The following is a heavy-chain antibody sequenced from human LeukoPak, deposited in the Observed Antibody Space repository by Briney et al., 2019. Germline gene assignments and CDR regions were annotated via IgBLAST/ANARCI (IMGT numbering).Heavy chain of an antibody. D-gene: IGHD1-26*01. CDR3: ARCVGATLPWFDP. J-gene: IGHJ5*02. Sequence: SETLSLTCTVSGGSISSYYWSWIRQPPGNGLEWIGYIYYSGSTNYNPSLKSRVTISVDTSKNQFSLKLSSVTAADTAVYYCARCVGATLPWFDPWGQGTLVTVSS. CDR2: IYYSGST. V-gene: IGHV4-59*01. CDR1: GGSISSYY.